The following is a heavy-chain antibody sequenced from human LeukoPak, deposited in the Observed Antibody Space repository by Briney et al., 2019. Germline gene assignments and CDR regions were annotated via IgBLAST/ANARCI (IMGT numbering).Heavy chain of an antibody. V-gene: IGHV3-23*01. D-gene: IGHD3-22*01. CDR3: AKVSSPSYYDSSGYYPAFDI. J-gene: IGHJ3*02. CDR1: GFTFSGYA. CDR2: ISGSGGST. Sequence: GGSLRLSCAASGFTFSGYAMSWVRQAPRKGLEWVSAISGSGGSTYYADSVKGRFTISRDNSKNTLYLQMNSLRAEDTAVYYCAKVSSPSYYDSSGYYPAFDIWGQGTMVTVSS.